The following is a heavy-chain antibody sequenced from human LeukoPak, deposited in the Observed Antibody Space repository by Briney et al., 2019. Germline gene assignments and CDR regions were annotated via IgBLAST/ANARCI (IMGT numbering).Heavy chain of an antibody. Sequence: PGGSLRLSCAASGFTFSSYSMNWVRQAPGKGLEWVSYISSSSSTIYYADSVKGRFTISRDNAKNSLYLQMNSLRDEDTAVYYCARDPHGIIVYGMDVWGQGTTVTVSS. V-gene: IGHV3-48*02. CDR2: ISSSSSTI. D-gene: IGHD1-14*01. CDR3: ARDPHGIIVYGMDV. J-gene: IGHJ6*02. CDR1: GFTFSSYS.